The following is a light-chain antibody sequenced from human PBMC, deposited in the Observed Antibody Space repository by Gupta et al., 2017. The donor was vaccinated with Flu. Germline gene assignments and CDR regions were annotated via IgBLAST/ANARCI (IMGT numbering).Light chain of an antibody. Sequence: PTARSASVRDRVTITCRASQDVNTWLAWYQQKPGRVPKLLIYKASSLESGIPSRFNGSGSGAEFTLTISSLQPDDCATYYCNQYNHYPLTFGGGTKVEIK. CDR1: QDVNTW. J-gene: IGKJ4*02. CDR2: KAS. V-gene: IGKV1-5*03. CDR3: NQYNHYPLT.